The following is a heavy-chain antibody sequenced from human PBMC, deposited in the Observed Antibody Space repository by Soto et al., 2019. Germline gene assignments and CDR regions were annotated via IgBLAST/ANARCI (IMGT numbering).Heavy chain of an antibody. CDR3: ARSPIGSLFDY. CDR1: GGSISSGGYY. Sequence: PSETLSLTCTVSGGSISSGGYYWSWIRQHPGKGLEWIGYIYYSGSTYYNPSLKSRVTISVDTSKNQFSLKLSSVTAADTAVYYCARSPIGSLFDYWGQGTLVTVSS. J-gene: IGHJ4*02. D-gene: IGHD6-13*01. CDR2: IYYSGST. V-gene: IGHV4-31*03.